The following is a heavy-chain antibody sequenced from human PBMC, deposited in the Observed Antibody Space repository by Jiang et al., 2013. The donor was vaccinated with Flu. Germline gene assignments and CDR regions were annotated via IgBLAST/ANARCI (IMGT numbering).Heavy chain of an antibody. CDR3: ARGCPGDCYYFEY. Sequence: GAEVKKPGSSVRVSCKVSGGTFSSYTISWVRQAPGQGLERMGGIIPMYHSPDYAQKFRGRVTITADESTTTAYMELSGLRSEDTAVYYCARGCPGDCYYFEYWGQGTLVTVSS. J-gene: IGHJ4*02. CDR1: GGTFSSYT. D-gene: IGHD2-21*02. CDR2: IIPMYHSP. V-gene: IGHV1-69*01.